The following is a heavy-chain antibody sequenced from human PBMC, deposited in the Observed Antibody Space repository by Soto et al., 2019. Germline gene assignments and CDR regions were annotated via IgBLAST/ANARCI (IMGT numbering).Heavy chain of an antibody. CDR1: GGSISSSSYY. V-gene: IGHV4-39*01. Sequence: PSETLSLTCTVSGGSISSSSYYWGWIRQPPGKGLEWIGSTYYSGSTYYNPSLKSRVTISVDTSKNQFSLKLSSVTAADTAVYYCARRGPGDYGVRVFDYWGQGTLVTVSS. CDR2: TYYSGST. CDR3: ARRGPGDYGVRVFDY. J-gene: IGHJ4*02. D-gene: IGHD4-17*01.